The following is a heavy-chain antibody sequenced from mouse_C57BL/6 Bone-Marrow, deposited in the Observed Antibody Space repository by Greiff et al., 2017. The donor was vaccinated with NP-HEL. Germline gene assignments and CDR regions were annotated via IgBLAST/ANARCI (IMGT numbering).Heavy chain of an antibody. D-gene: IGHD2-4*01. J-gene: IGHJ4*01. V-gene: IGHV1-26*01. CDR1: GYTFTDYY. Sequence: VQLQQSGPELVKPGASVKISCKASGYTFTDYYMNWVKQSHGKSLEWIGDINPNNGGTSYNQKFKGKAILTADKSSSTAYMELRSLTSEDSAVYYCTRLTYDYDALYAMDYWGQGTSVTVSS. CDR3: TRLTYDYDALYAMDY. CDR2: INPNNGGT.